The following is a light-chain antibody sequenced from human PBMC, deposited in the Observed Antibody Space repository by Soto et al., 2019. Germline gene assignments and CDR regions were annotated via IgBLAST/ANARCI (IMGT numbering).Light chain of an antibody. V-gene: IGKV3-15*01. CDR3: QQYNNWPPWT. CDR2: GAS. Sequence: EIVMTQSPATLSVSPGERATLSCSASQSVSSNLAWYQQKPGQAPRLLIYGASTRATGIPARFSGSGSGTEFTLTISSLQSEDFAVHYCQQYNNWPPWTFGQGTKLEIK. CDR1: QSVSSN. J-gene: IGKJ2*02.